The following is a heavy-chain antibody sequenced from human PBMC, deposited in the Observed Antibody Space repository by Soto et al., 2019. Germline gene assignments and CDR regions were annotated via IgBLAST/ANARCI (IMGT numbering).Heavy chain of an antibody. CDR2: IYYSGST. D-gene: IGHD3-10*01. J-gene: IGHJ5*02. V-gene: IGHV4-31*03. CDR3: ARQVTGGWFDP. Sequence: QVQLQESGPGLVKPSQTLSLTCTVSGGSISSGGYYWSWIRQHPGKGLEWIGYIYYSGSTYYNPSPKRRFTISVDTSKNQYALKLSSVTAADTAVYYCARQVTGGWFDPGGQGTLVTVSS. CDR1: GGSISSGGYY.